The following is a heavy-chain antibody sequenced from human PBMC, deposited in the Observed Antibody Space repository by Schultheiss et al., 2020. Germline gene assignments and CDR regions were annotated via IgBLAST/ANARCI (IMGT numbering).Heavy chain of an antibody. Sequence: GGSLRLSCSASGFTFSSYAMHWVRQAPGKGLEYVSAISSNGGSTYYADSVKGRFTISRDNSKNTLYLQMNSLRAEDTAVYYCARVTRFLEWSLKTYYYYMDVWGKGTTVTVSS. J-gene: IGHJ6*03. CDR1: GFTFSSYA. CDR2: ISSNGGST. V-gene: IGHV3-64*04. D-gene: IGHD3-3*01. CDR3: ARVTRFLEWSLKTYYYYMDV.